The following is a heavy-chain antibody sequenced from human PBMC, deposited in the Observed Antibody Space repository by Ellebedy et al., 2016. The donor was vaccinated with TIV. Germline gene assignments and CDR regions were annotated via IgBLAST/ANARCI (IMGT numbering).Heavy chain of an antibody. D-gene: IGHD3-10*01. V-gene: IGHV3-74*01. CDR3: ARETFNDVDLKLWGIFDI. Sequence: GESLKISCAASGFIFSDYWMHWVRRVPGKGLVWVSRIDDDGNTATYADSVKGRFLISRDNAKNTLYLRMNSLRAEDTAVYYCARETFNDVDLKLWGIFDIWGQGTVVAVSS. CDR2: IDDDGNTA. J-gene: IGHJ3*02. CDR1: GFIFSDYW.